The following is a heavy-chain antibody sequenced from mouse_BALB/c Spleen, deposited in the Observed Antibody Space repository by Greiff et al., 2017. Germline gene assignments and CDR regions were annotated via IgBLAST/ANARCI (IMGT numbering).Heavy chain of an antibody. J-gene: IGHJ4*01. V-gene: IGHV14-4*02. D-gene: IGHD1-2*01. CDR1: GFNIKDYY. CDR2: IDPENGDT. CDR3: NAAITTATDYAMDY. Sequence: EVQLQQSGAELVRSGASVKLSCTASGFNIKDYYMHWVKQRPEQGLEWIGWIDPENGDTEYAPKFQGKATMTADTSSNTAYLQLSSLTSEDTAVYYCNAAITTATDYAMDYWGQGTSVTVSS.